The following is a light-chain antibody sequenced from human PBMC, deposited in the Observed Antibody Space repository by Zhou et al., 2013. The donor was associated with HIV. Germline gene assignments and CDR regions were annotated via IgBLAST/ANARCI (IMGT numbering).Light chain of an antibody. CDR2: GAS. J-gene: IGKJ2*01. Sequence: DIQMTQSPSTLSASVGDRVTMTCRASQSMSTWLAWYQQKPGEAPKLLIYGASHLESGVPPRFSGSGSATVFTLTISSLQPEDFATYYCQQSYTTPPTFGQGPSCRSN. V-gene: IGKV1-39*01. CDR1: QSMSTW. CDR3: QQSYTTPPT.